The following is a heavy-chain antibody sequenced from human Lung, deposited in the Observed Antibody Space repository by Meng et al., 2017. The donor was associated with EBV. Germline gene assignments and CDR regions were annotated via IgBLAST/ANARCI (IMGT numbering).Heavy chain of an antibody. CDR1: GYTITDYY. CDR3: ARSRETSNTSWGWFDS. V-gene: IGHV1-2*06. CDR2: ISPNSGDT. J-gene: IGHJ5*01. Sequence: QVQLVQSGAEVKKPXXSXKVXRXXSGYTITDYYLHWARQAPGQGLEWMGRISPNSGDTNYAQNFQGRVTMTRDTSISTAYMELNRLGSDDTAIYYCARSRETSNTSWGWFDSWDQGTLVTVSS. D-gene: IGHD2-2*01.